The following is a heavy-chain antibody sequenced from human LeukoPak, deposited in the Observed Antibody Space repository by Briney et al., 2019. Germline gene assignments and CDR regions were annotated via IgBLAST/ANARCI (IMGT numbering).Heavy chain of an antibody. D-gene: IGHD3-22*01. V-gene: IGHV4-30-2*01. CDR2: IYRSGST. J-gene: IGHJ6*02. CDR1: GGSVSSGAYS. CDR3: AGLHDSSGYYPEYNGMDV. Sequence: SETLSLTCTVSGGSVSSGAYSWSWIRQPPGKGLEWIGYIYRSGSTYYNPSLKSRVTISVDRSKNHFSLRLSSVTAADTAVYYCAGLHDSSGYYPEYNGMDVWGQGTTVTVSS.